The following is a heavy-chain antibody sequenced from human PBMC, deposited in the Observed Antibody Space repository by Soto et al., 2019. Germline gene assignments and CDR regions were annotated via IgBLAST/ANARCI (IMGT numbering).Heavy chain of an antibody. D-gene: IGHD2-2*01. CDR3: ARQPAAYYGLDAFDI. CDR2: IIPILGIA. V-gene: IGHV1-69*02. Sequence: SVKVSCKASGGTFSSYTISWVRQAPGQGLEWMGRIIPILGIANYAQKFQGRVTITADKSTSTAYMELSSLRSEDTAVYYCARQPAAYYGLDAFDIWGQGTMVTVSS. J-gene: IGHJ3*02. CDR1: GGTFSSYT.